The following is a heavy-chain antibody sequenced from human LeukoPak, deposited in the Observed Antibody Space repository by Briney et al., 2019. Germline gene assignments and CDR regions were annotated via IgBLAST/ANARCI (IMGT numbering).Heavy chain of an antibody. D-gene: IGHD3-3*01. J-gene: IGHJ5*02. Sequence: EWIGLIYTGGSTNYNPSLKSRVTISIDTSKNQFSLRLNSVTAADTAVYYCARDFFPWGQGTLVTVSS. V-gene: IGHV4-61*02. CDR2: IYTGGST. CDR3: ARDFFP.